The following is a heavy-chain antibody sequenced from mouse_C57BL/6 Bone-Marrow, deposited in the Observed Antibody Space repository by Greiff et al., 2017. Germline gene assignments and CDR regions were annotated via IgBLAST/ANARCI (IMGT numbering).Heavy chain of an antibody. Sequence: EVKLMESGAELVRPGASVKLSCTASGFNIKDDYMHWVKQRPERGLEWIGWIDPENGDTEYASKFQGKATITADTSSHTAYLQLSSLTSEDTAVYYGTSYYYGSSYFDYWGQGTTLTVSS. CDR3: TSYYYGSSYFDY. CDR2: IDPENGDT. CDR1: GFNIKDDY. J-gene: IGHJ2*01. D-gene: IGHD1-1*01. V-gene: IGHV14-4*01.